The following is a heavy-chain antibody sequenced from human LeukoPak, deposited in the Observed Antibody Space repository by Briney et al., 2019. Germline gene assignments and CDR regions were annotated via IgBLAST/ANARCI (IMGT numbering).Heavy chain of an antibody. CDR2: MNPNSANT. Sequence: ASVKVSCKASGYTFTSYDINWVRQATGQGLEWMGWMNPNSANTGYAQKFQGRVTITRNTSISTTYMELSSLRFEDTAVYYCARGRERGSPSSFTDYWGQGTLVIVSS. CDR1: GYTFTSYD. J-gene: IGHJ4*02. D-gene: IGHD6-6*01. CDR3: ARGRERGSPSSFTDY. V-gene: IGHV1-8*03.